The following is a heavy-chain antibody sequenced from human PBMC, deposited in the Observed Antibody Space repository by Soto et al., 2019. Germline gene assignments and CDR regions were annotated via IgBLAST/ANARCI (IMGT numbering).Heavy chain of an antibody. Sequence: GSGPTLVNPTQTRTLTCSFSGFSLSTVGMCVTWIRQPPGKALEWLARIDWDDDTSYRTSLETRLTISKDTSKNQVVLTMTNMDPVDTGTYYCARTLGETTETGDYFYGMDVWGQGTTVTVSS. V-gene: IGHV2-70*11. J-gene: IGHJ6*02. CDR3: ARTLGETTETGDYFYGMDV. CDR1: GFSLSTVGMC. CDR2: IDWDDDT. D-gene: IGHD4-17*01.